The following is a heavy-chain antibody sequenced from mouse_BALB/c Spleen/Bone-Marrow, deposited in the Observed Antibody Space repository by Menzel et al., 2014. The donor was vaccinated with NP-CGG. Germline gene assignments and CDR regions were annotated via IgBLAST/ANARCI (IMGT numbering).Heavy chain of an antibody. V-gene: IGHV5-9-4*01. J-gene: IGHJ4*01. CDR2: ISSGGSYT. CDR1: GFTFSSYA. CDR3: ARSPQRDYAMDY. Sequence: EVKVEESGGGLVKPGGSLKLSCAASGFTFSSYAMSWVRQSPEKRLEWVAEISSGGSYTYYPDTVTGRFTFSRDNAKNTLYLEMSSLRSEDTAMYYCARSPQRDYAMDYWGQGTSVTVSS. D-gene: IGHD3-2*02.